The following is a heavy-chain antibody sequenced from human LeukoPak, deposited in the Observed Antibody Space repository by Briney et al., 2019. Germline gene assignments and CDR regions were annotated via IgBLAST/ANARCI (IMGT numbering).Heavy chain of an antibody. Sequence: ASVTVSCKASGYTFTSYDINWVRQATGQGLEWMGWMNPNSGNTGYAQKFQGRVTMTRNTSISTAYMELSSLRSEDTAVYYCARGVTIFGVAKAPYYYYGMDVWGQGPRSPSP. CDR3: ARGVTIFGVAKAPYYYYGMDV. CDR1: GYTFTSYD. CDR2: MNPNSGNT. D-gene: IGHD3-3*01. V-gene: IGHV1-8*01. J-gene: IGHJ6*02.